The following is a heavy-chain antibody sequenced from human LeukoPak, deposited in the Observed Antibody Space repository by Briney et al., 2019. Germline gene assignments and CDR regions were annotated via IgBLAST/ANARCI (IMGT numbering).Heavy chain of an antibody. CDR2: SSPYNGKT. V-gene: IGHV1-18*01. CDR3: ARDGGRGRGDY. Sequence: ASVKVSCKASGYTFTNYGISWVRQAPGQGLEWMGWSSPYNGKTNYAQNLQGRVTMTTDTSTSTAYMELRSLRSDDTAVYYCARDGGRGRGDYWGQGTLVTVSS. J-gene: IGHJ4*02. D-gene: IGHD3-10*01. CDR1: GYTFTNYG.